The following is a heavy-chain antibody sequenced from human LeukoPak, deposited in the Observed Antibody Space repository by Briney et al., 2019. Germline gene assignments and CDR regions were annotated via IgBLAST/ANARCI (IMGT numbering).Heavy chain of an antibody. CDR1: GGSFSGYY. CDR3: ARLRKKTGYDSSGYYRTYYFDY. J-gene: IGHJ4*02. Sequence: SETLSLTCAVYGGSFSGYYWSWIRQPPGKGLEWIGKINHSGSTNYNPSLKSRVTISVDTSKNQFSLKLSSVTAADTAVYYCARLRKKTGYDSSGYYRTYYFDYWGQGTLVTVSS. CDR2: INHSGST. V-gene: IGHV4-34*01. D-gene: IGHD3-22*01.